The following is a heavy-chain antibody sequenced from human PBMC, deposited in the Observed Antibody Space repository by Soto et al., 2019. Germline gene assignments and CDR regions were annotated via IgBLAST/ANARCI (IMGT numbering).Heavy chain of an antibody. D-gene: IGHD3-10*01. CDR2: ISSNGGST. V-gene: IGHV3-64*01. CDR3: ARAGTSYGSGSYYNDAFDI. Sequence: GGSLRLSCAASGFTFSSYAMHWVRQAPGKGLEYVSAISSNGGSTYYANSVKGRFTISRDNSKNTLYLQMGSLRAEDMVVYYCARAGTSYGSGSYYNDAFDIWGQGTMVTVSS. CDR1: GFTFSSYA. J-gene: IGHJ3*02.